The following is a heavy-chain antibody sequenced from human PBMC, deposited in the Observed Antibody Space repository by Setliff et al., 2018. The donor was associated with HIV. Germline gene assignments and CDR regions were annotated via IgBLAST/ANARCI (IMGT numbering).Heavy chain of an antibody. CDR3: AKTPVLPEVMSPFRSFHFDF. CDR1: AYSFTDYF. CDR2: INPKSGVA. D-gene: IGHD2-15*01. Sequence: GASVKVSCKASAYSFTDYFIHWVRQAPGQGLEWIGRINPKSGVADYLKKFQGRVTMTTDTSTNTAHMELIRPRFEDTAVYYCAKTPVLPEVMSPFRSFHFDFWGQGTLVTVSS. J-gene: IGHJ4*02. V-gene: IGHV1-2*06.